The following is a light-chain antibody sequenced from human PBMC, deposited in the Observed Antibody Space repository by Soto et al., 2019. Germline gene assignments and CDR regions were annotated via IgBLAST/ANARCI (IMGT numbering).Light chain of an antibody. V-gene: IGLV2-11*01. CDR1: SSDVGRYDY. Sequence: QSVLTQPRSVSGSPGQSVTISCTGTSSDVGRYDYVSWYQQYPGEAPKLIIYDVTERPSGVPDRFSGSKSGNTASLTISGLQAEDEGDYYCTSFAPGRIYVFGSGTKVTVL. CDR3: TSFAPGRIYV. J-gene: IGLJ1*01. CDR2: DVT.